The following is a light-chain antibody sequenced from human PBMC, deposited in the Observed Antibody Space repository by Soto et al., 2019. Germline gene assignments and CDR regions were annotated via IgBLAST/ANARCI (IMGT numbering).Light chain of an antibody. CDR1: QSVLYNSNNKHY. J-gene: IGKJ4*01. V-gene: IGKV4-1*01. CDR3: QHYYSLPLT. Sequence: DIVMTQSPDSLAVSLGERATINCKSSQSVLYNSNNKHYLAWYQQKPGQPPKLLIYWASTRESGVPDRFSGSGSGTDFTLTVSSLQAEDVAVYYCQHYYSLPLTFGGGTKVEIK. CDR2: WAS.